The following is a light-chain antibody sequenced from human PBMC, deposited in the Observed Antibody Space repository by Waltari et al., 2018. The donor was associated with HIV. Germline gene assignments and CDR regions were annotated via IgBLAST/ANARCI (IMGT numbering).Light chain of an antibody. CDR3: AAWDDSLSGRGV. CDR2: RNY. CDR1: SSNIGSKY. J-gene: IGLJ2*01. V-gene: IGLV1-47*01. Sequence: QSVLTQPPSASGTPGQRVTISCSGSSSNIGSKYVYWYQQLPGTAPKLLIYRNYQRPSGVPDRFSGSKSGPSASLAISGLRSEDEADYYCAAWDDSLSGRGVFGGGTKLTVL.